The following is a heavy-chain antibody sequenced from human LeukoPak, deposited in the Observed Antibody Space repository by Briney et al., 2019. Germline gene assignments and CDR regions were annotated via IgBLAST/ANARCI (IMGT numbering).Heavy chain of an antibody. V-gene: IGHV3-23*01. D-gene: IGHD6-13*01. J-gene: IGHJ4*02. Sequence: GGSLRLSCGASGLSFSSSAMSWVRLAPGKGLEWVSAISGSGGSSYYADSVKGRFTISRDNAKNSLYLQMNSLRAEDTAVYYCARGSSSLDYWGQGTLVTVSS. CDR2: ISGSGGSS. CDR3: ARGSSSLDY. CDR1: GLSFSSSA.